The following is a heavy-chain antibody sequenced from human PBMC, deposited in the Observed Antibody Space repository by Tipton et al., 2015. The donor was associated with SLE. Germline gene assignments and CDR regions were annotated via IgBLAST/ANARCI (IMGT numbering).Heavy chain of an antibody. V-gene: IGHV3-30*04. J-gene: IGHJ2*01. CDR2: ISYDGSNK. CDR3: ARDYLDWYFDL. Sequence: SLRLSCAASGFTFSGYAMHWVRQAPGKGLEWVALISYDGSNKYYADSVKGRLTISRDNSKNTLYLQMNSLRVEDTAMYYCARDYLDWYFDLWGHGTLVTVSS. CDR1: GFTFSGYA.